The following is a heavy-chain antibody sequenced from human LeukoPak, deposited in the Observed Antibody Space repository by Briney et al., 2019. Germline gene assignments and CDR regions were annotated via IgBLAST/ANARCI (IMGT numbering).Heavy chain of an antibody. CDR1: GFTFSSYW. V-gene: IGHV3-7*01. CDR3: ARDYHPTIFGVAYPDY. CDR2: IRQDGSEK. Sequence: GGSLRLSCAASGFTFSSYWMSWVRQAPGKGLEWVANIRQDGSEKYYVDSVKGRFTISRDNAKNSLYLQMNSLRAEDTAVYYCARDYHPTIFGVAYPDYWGQGTLVTVS. J-gene: IGHJ4*02. D-gene: IGHD3-3*01.